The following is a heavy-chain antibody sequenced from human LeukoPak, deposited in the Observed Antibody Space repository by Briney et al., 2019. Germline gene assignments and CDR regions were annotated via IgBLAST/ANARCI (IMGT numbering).Heavy chain of an antibody. V-gene: IGHV4-34*01. D-gene: IGHD3-10*01. CDR3: ARGRNYYGSGSYPYYYYYMDV. CDR2: INHSGST. J-gene: IGHJ6*03. CDR1: GGSFSGYY. Sequence: SETLSLTCAVYGGSFSGYYWSWIRQPPGKGLEWIGEINHSGSTNYNPSLKSRVTISVDTSKNQFSLKLSSVTAADTAVYHCARGRNYYGSGSYPYYYYYMDVWGKGTTVTVSS.